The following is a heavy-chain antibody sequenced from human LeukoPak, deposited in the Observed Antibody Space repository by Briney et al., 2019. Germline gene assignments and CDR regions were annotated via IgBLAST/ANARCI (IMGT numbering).Heavy chain of an antibody. D-gene: IGHD5-18*01. CDR3: ARDEGETAMVTFDY. CDR2: IKYDGSTS. CDR1: GFTFTTYW. Sequence: GGSLRLSCEASGFTFTTYWIHWVRQGPGKGPVWVSRIKYDGSTSNYADSVKGRFTISRDNSKNTLYLQMNSLRAEDTAVYYCARDEGETAMVTFDYWGQGTLVTVSS. J-gene: IGHJ4*02. V-gene: IGHV3-74*01.